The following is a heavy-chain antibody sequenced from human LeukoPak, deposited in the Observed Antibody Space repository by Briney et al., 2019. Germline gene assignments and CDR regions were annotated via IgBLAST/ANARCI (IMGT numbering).Heavy chain of an antibody. CDR2: IRSKAYGGTT. CDR3: TTLYCSSTSCSI. J-gene: IGHJ4*02. V-gene: IGHV3-49*04. Sequence: PGGSLRLSCTASGFTFGDYAMSWVRQAPGKGLEWVGFIRSKAYGGTTDYAASVKGGFTISRDDSKSIAYLQMNSLKIEDTAVYYCTTLYCSSTSCSIWGQGTLVTVSS. CDR1: GFTFGDYA. D-gene: IGHD2-2*01.